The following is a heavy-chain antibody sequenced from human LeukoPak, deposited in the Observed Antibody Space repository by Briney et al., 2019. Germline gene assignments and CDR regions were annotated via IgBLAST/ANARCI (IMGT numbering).Heavy chain of an antibody. D-gene: IGHD2-21*02. Sequence: GGSLRLSCAASGFTFSSYAMHWVRQAPGKGLEWVAVISYAGSNKYYADSVKGRFTISRDNSKNTLYLQMNSLRAEDTAVYYCTTSLPHVVDVTTSDGGNWGQGTLVTVSS. CDR2: ISYAGSNK. CDR1: GFTFSSYA. V-gene: IGHV3-30-3*01. J-gene: IGHJ4*02. CDR3: TTSLPHVVDVTTSDGGN.